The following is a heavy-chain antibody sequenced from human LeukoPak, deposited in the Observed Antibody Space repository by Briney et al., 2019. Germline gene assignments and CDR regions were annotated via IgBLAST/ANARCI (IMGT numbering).Heavy chain of an antibody. V-gene: IGHV4-59*01. CDR3: ARDAGYSSTHDAFDI. CDR2: IYYSGST. Sequence: SETLSLTCTVSGVSISSYYWSWIRQPPGKGLEWIGYIYYSGSTNYNPSLKSRVTISVDTSKNQFSLKLSSVTAADTAVYYCARDAGYSSTHDAFDIWGQGTMVTVSS. CDR1: GVSISSYY. D-gene: IGHD6-13*01. J-gene: IGHJ3*02.